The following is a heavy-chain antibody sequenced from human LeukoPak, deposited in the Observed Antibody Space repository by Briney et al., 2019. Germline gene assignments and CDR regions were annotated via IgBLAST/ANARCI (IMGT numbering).Heavy chain of an antibody. CDR3: AKDRGRYYDSSGYYWGYYFDS. CDR2: ISGSGGST. CDR1: GFTFSSYA. D-gene: IGHD3-22*01. V-gene: IGHV3-23*01. Sequence: GGSLRLSCAVSGFTFSSYAMSWVRQAPGKGLEWVSGISGSGGSTYYADSVKGRFTISRDNSKNTLYLQMNSLRAEDTAIYYCAKDRGRYYDSSGYYWGYYFDSWGQGILVTVST. J-gene: IGHJ4*02.